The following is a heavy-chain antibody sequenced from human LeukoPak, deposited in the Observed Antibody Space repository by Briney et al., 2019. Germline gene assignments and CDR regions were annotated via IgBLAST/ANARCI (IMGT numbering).Heavy chain of an antibody. V-gene: IGHV1-2*02. CDR2: INPNSGGT. D-gene: IGHD5-18*01. J-gene: IGHJ4*02. CDR1: GYTFTGYY. CDR3: ASQWIQLWSSFDY. Sequence: ASVKVSCKASGYTFTGYYMYWVRQAPGQGLEWMGWINPNSGGTNYAQKFQGRVTMTRDTSISTAYMELSRLRSDDTAVYYCASQWIQLWSSFDYWGQGTLVTVSS.